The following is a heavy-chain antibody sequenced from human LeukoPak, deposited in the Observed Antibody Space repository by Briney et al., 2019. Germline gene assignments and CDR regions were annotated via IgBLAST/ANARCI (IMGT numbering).Heavy chain of an antibody. V-gene: IGHV3-64D*06. CDR1: GFAFSGYA. Sequence: GGSLRLSCSASGFAFSGYAMHWVRQAPGKGLQYVSAISPTGGSTYYADSVKGRFSISRDNSKNTLYLQMSSLRPEDTAVYYCVPKGTEGYWGQGTLVTVSS. J-gene: IGHJ4*02. CDR3: VPKGTEGY. CDR2: ISPTGGST.